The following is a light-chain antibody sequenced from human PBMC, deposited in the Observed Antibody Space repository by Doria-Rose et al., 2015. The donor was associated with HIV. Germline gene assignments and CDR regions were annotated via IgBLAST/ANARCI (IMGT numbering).Light chain of an antibody. J-gene: IGKJ1*01. CDR3: QQFHSYSRT. CDR1: QGISSY. CDR2: AAS. Sequence: AIRMTQSPSSFSASTGDRVTITCRASQGISSYLAWYQQKPGKAPKLLIYAASTLQRGVPSRFSGSGSGTDFTLTISCLQSEDFATHYCQQFHSYSRTFGQGTKVDIK. V-gene: IGKV1-8*01.